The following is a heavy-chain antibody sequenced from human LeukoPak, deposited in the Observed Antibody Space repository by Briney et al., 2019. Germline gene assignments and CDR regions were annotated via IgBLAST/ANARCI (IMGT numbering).Heavy chain of an antibody. Sequence: SETLSLTCTVSGGSISSSSYYWSWTRQPAGKGLEWIGRIYTSGSTNYNPSLKSRVTISVDTSKNQFSLKLSSVTAADTAVYYCARGRLYCSSTSCYTVFHDAFDIWGQGTMVTVSS. CDR1: GGSISSSSYY. CDR3: ARGRLYCSSTSCYTVFHDAFDI. J-gene: IGHJ3*02. D-gene: IGHD2-2*02. CDR2: IYTSGST. V-gene: IGHV4-61*02.